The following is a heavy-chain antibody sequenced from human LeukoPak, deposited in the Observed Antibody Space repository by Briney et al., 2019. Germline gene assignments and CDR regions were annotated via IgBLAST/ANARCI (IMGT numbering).Heavy chain of an antibody. V-gene: IGHV3-30*04. D-gene: IGHD3-10*01. Sequence: GSLRLSCAASGFTFSSYAMHWVRQAPGKGLEWVAVISYDGSNKYYADSVKGRFTISRDNSKNTLYLQMNSLRAEDTAVYYCARGSTFDPWGQGTLVTVSS. CDR3: ARGSTFDP. CDR1: GFTFSSYA. CDR2: ISYDGSNK. J-gene: IGHJ5*02.